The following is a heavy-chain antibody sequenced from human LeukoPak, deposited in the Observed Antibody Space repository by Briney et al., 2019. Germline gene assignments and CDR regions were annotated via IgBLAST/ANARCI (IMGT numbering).Heavy chain of an antibody. CDR2: MNPNSGNT. D-gene: IGHD3-22*01. J-gene: IGHJ4*02. Sequence: ASVKVSCKASGYTFTSYDINWVRQATGQGVEWVGWMNPNSGNTGYAQKFQGRVTMTRNTSISRAYMELSSVRSEDTAVYYCGXXSIXDSSGLNDDYWGQGTLVTVSS. V-gene: IGHV1-8*01. CDR1: GYTFTSYD. CDR3: GXXSIXDSSGLNDDY.